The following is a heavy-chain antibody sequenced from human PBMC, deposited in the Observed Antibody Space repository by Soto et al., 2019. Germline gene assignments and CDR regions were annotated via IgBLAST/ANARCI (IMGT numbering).Heavy chain of an antibody. CDR3: ARVHISGHGVDY. CDR1: GYSISSGYY. Sequence: SLTCAVSGYSISSGYYWAWIRQPPGQGLEWFGSISHSGSTYYNPSLKSRVTISVHTSKNQFSLDLTSVTAADTAIYYCARVHISGHGVDYWGQGTLVTVSS. J-gene: IGHJ4*02. CDR2: ISHSGST. V-gene: IGHV4-38-2*01. D-gene: IGHD5-12*01.